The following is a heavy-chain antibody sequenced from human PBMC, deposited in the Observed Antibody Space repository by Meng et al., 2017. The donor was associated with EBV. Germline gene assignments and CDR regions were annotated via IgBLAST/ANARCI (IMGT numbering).Heavy chain of an antibody. CDR2: INVGVGYT. D-gene: IGHD2-21*01. J-gene: IGHJ4*02. CDR1: GYAFTSYI. Sequence: VPVVESGAMEKTRGASVKVSCKASGYAFTSYILHWVRQAPGQRLEWMGWINVGVGYTKYSQKFQGRVTISSDTSATTGYMELSSLRSEDTAVYYCVRGPPVGVPGPGDYWGQGTLVTVSS. V-gene: IGHV1-3*05. CDR3: VRGPPVGVPGPGDY.